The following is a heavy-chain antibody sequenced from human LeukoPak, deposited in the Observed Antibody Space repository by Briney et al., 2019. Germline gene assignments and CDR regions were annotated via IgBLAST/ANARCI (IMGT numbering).Heavy chain of an antibody. Sequence: GGSLRLSCAASGFAFSTYGMQWVRQAPGKGLEWVAVISYDGKVKHYTDSVKGRFTISRDNSKNTLYLQMNSLRAEDTAVYYCAKDGYSSGWYYGMDVWGQGTTVTVSS. CDR3: AKDGYSSGWYYGMDV. D-gene: IGHD6-19*01. V-gene: IGHV3-30*18. CDR1: GFAFSTYG. CDR2: ISYDGKVK. J-gene: IGHJ6*02.